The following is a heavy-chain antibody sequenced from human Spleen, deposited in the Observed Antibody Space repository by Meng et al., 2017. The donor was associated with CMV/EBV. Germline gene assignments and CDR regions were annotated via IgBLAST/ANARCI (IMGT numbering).Heavy chain of an antibody. D-gene: IGHD3-3*01. J-gene: IGHJ4*02. CDR2: INHSGST. CDR3: ARVDFWRAQGY. Sequence: QVQLQRWGVGLLQPSETLSLTCAVYGGSFSGYYWSWIRQPPGKGLEWIGEINHSGSTNYNPSLKSRVTISVDTSKNQFSLKLSSVTAADTAVYYCARVDFWRAQGYWGQGTLVTVSS. CDR1: GGSFSGYY. V-gene: IGHV4-34*01.